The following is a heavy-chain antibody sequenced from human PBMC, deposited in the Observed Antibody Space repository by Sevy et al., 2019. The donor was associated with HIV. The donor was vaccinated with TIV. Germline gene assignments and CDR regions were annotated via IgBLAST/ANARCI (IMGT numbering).Heavy chain of an antibody. CDR1: GFTFSSYG. D-gene: IGHD1-20*01. J-gene: IGHJ6*02. V-gene: IGHV3-30*03. Sequence: GGSLRLSCAASGFTFSSYGMHWVRQAPGKGLEWVAVISYDGSNKYYADSVKGRFTISRDNSKNTLYLQMNSLRAEDTAVYYCARAGNNPYYYYGMDVWGQGTTVTVSS. CDR3: ARAGNNPYYYYGMDV. CDR2: ISYDGSNK.